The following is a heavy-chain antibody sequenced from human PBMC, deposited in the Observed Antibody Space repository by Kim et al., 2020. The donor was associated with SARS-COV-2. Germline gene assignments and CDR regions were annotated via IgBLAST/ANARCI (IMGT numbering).Heavy chain of an antibody. Sequence: GGSLRLSCAASGFTFSDYYMSWIRQAPGKGLEWVSYISSSGSTIYYADSVKGRFTISRDNAKNSLYLQMNSLRAEDTAVYYCAIDFAVVAATSYYYYGMDVWGQEGTVTASS. V-gene: IGHV3-11*04. D-gene: IGHD2-15*01. CDR2: ISSSGSTI. J-gene: IGHJ6*02. CDR3: AIDFAVVAATSYYYYGMDV. CDR1: GFTFSDYY.